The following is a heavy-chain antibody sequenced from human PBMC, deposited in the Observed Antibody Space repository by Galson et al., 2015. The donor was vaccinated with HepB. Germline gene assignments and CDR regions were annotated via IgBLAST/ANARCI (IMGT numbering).Heavy chain of an antibody. CDR3: ARGDGVVVVAATPNI. CDR1: GYSFTSYW. J-gene: IGHJ3*02. D-gene: IGHD2-15*01. V-gene: IGHV5-10-1*01. CDR2: IDPSDSYT. Sequence: QSGAEVKKPGESLRISCKGSGYSFTSYWISWVRQMPGKGLEWMGRIDPSDSYTNYSPSFQGHVTISADKSISTAYLQWSSLKASDTAMYYCARGDGVVVVAATPNIWGQGTMVTVSS.